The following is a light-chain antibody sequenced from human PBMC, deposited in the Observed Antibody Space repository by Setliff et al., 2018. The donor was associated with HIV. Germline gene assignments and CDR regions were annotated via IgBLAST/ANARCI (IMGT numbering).Light chain of an antibody. J-gene: IGLJ1*01. Sequence: LTQPASVSGSPGQAITISCSGTSSDVGAYNYVSWYQQHPGKAPKLMIYEVSNRPSGVSNRFSGSKSGNTASLTISGLQAEDEADYYCCSFAGTYIHYVFGTGTKVTVL. CDR2: EVS. CDR1: SSDVGAYNY. V-gene: IGLV2-14*01. CDR3: CSFAGTYIHYV.